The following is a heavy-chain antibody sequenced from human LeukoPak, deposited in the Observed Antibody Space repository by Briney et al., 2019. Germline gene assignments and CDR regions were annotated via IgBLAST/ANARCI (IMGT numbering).Heavy chain of an antibody. Sequence: GGSLRLSCAASGFTFSRYSMNWVRQAPGRGLDWVSGTSASSSYIFYADSVKGRFTISRDNAKNSVDLQMNSLRVEDSAVYYCARGGDPVDYWGQGTLVTVSS. CDR1: GFTFSRYS. CDR3: ARGGDPVDY. J-gene: IGHJ4*02. V-gene: IGHV3-21*06. CDR2: TSASSSYI. D-gene: IGHD3-16*01.